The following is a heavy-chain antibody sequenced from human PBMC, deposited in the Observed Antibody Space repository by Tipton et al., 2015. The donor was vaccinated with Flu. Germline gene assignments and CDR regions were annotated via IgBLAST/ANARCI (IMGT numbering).Heavy chain of an antibody. CDR1: GDSMSSYY. J-gene: IGHJ1*01. Sequence: TLSLTCTVSGDSMSSYYWSWIRQPAGKGLEWIGRIYTSGTAIYSPSLRSRASMSIDTSKNNFSLTLRSVTAADTAVYYCARTHDYGDPGGQHWGQGTLVTVSS. V-gene: IGHV4-4*07. D-gene: IGHD4-17*01. CDR2: IYTSGTA. CDR3: ARTHDYGDPGGQH.